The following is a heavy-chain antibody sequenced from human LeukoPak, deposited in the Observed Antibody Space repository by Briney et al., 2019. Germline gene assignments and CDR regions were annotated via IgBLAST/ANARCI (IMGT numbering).Heavy chain of an antibody. J-gene: IGHJ4*02. D-gene: IGHD3/OR15-3a*01. Sequence: SETLSLTCTVSGYSISSGYYWGWIRQPPGKGLEWIGSIYHSGSTYYNPSLKSRVTISVDTSKNQFSLKLSSVTAADTAVYYCARDIGRPFDYWGQGTLVTVSS. CDR1: GYSISSGYY. CDR3: ARDIGRPFDY. CDR2: IYHSGST. V-gene: IGHV4-38-2*02.